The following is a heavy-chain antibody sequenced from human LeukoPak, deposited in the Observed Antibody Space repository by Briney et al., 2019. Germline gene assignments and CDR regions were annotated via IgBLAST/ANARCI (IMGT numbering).Heavy chain of an antibody. CDR1: GYILTELS. CDR3: ATESWDSSGYNFDY. CDR2: FDPEDGET. V-gene: IGHV1-24*01. Sequence: ASVKVSCKVSGYILTELSMHWVRQAPGKGLEWMGGFDPEDGETIYAQKFRGRVTMTEDTSTDTAYMELSSLRSEDTAVYYCATESWDSSGYNFDYWGQGTLVTVSS. D-gene: IGHD3-22*01. J-gene: IGHJ4*02.